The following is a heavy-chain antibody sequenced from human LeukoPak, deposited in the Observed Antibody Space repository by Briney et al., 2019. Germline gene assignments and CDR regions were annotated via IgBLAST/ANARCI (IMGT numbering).Heavy chain of an antibody. V-gene: IGHV3-66*01. CDR3: ASIPWRGYYFDY. CDR1: GFTFSSYA. D-gene: IGHD3-16*01. CDR2: IYCGGST. J-gene: IGHJ4*02. Sequence: GGSLRLSCAASGFTFSSYAMHWVRQAPGKGLEWVSVIYCGGSTYYADSVKGRFTISRDNSKNTLYLQMNSLRAEDTAVYYCASIPWRGYYFDYWGQGTLVTVSS.